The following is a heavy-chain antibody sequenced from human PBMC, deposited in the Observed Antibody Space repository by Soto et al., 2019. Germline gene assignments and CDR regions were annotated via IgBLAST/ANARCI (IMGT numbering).Heavy chain of an antibody. Sequence: GGSLRLSCVASGFFLRDFGMHWVRQAPGKGLEWVSVIWYDGSNTYQGESVKGRFTMSRDISKNSLYLQMSSLRAEDTAVYYCVKDQLLRYDFWSGYYPYWGQGTLVTVSS. CDR1: GFFLRDFG. CDR3: VKDQLLRYDFWSGYYPY. CDR2: IWYDGSNT. V-gene: IGHV3-30*02. D-gene: IGHD3-3*01. J-gene: IGHJ4*02.